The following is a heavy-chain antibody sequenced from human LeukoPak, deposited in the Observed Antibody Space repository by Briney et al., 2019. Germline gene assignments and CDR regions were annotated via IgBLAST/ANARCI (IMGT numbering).Heavy chain of an antibody. D-gene: IGHD3-16*01. CDR3: AKDHYDNWFDP. CDR1: GVNFSNYA. V-gene: IGHV3-23*01. Sequence: GGSLRLSCAASGVNFSNYAMSWVRQAPGKGLEWVSAISGSGGRTYYADSVKGRFTISRDNSKSTLYLQMNSMRADDTAIYYCAKDHYDNWFDPWGQGTLVTVSS. J-gene: IGHJ5*02. CDR2: ISGSGGRT.